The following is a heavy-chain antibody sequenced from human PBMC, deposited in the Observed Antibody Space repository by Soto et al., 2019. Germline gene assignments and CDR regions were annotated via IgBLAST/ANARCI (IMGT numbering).Heavy chain of an antibody. CDR1: GGTFSSYA. CDR3: ARKGDTAMASFDY. CDR2: IIPIFGTA. Sequence: ASVKVSCKASGGTFSSYAISWVRQAPGQGLEWMGGIIPIFGTANYAQKFQGRVTITADESTSTAYMELSSLRSEDTAVYYCARKGDTAMASFDYWGQGTRVTVSS. V-gene: IGHV1-69*13. D-gene: IGHD5-18*01. J-gene: IGHJ4*02.